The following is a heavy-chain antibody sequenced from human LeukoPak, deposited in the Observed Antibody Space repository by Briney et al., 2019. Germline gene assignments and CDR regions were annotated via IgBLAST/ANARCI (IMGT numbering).Heavy chain of an antibody. Sequence: SETLSLTCTVSGGSISSSSYYWGWIRQPPGKGLEWIGSIYYSGSTFYNPSLKSRVTISVDTSKNQFSLKLISVTAADTAVYYCARLELGASYYFDFWGQGTLVTVSS. J-gene: IGHJ4*02. V-gene: IGHV4-39*01. CDR1: GGSISSSSYY. CDR2: IYYSGST. D-gene: IGHD1-26*01. CDR3: ARLELGASYYFDF.